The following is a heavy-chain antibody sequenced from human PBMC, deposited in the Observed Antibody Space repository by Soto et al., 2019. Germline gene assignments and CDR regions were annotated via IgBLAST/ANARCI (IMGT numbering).Heavy chain of an antibody. CDR3: ARVGLDRVATMFYYYYMDV. D-gene: IGHD5-12*01. Sequence: GGSLRLSCAASGFTFSSYSMNWVRQAPGKGLEWVSYISSSSSTIYYADSVKGRFTISRDNAKNSLYLQMNSLRAEDTAVYYCARVGLDRVATMFYYYYMDVWGKGTTVTVSS. V-gene: IGHV3-48*01. CDR1: GFTFSSYS. J-gene: IGHJ6*03. CDR2: ISSSSSTI.